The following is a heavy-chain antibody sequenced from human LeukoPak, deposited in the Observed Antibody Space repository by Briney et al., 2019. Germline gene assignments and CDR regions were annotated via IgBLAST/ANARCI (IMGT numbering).Heavy chain of an antibody. CDR3: ARDINGYYYDSHGYYPTDL. CDR2: ISVYNGNT. D-gene: IGHD3-22*01. J-gene: IGHJ5*02. Sequence: VASVKVSCKASGYIFTSYGISWVRQAPGQGLEWMGWISVYNGNTNYPQRLQGRVTMTTDTSTTTAYIELRSLRSDDTAVYYCARDINGYYYDSHGYYPTDLWGQGTLVTVSS. CDR1: GYIFTSYG. V-gene: IGHV1-18*01.